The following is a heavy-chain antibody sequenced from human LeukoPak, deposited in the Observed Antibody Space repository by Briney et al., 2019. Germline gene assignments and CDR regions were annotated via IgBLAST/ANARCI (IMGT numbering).Heavy chain of an antibody. CDR3: AKDGERFPRVFDY. CDR2: ISGSGGST. V-gene: IGHV3-23*01. D-gene: IGHD3-10*01. J-gene: IGHJ4*02. Sequence: GGSLRLSCAASGFTFSSYAMSWVRQAPGKGLEWVSAISGSGGSTYYADSVRGRFTISRDNSKNTLYLQMNSLRAEDTAVYYCAKDGERFPRVFDYWGQGTLVTVSS. CDR1: GFTFSSYA.